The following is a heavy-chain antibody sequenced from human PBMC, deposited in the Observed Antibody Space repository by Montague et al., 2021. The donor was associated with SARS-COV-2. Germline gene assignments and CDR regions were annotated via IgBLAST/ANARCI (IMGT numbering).Heavy chain of an antibody. J-gene: IGHJ4*02. CDR1: GVSVTDHY. V-gene: IGHV4-59*08. CDR3: VRPQYYDGLNGSLDF. CDR2: VLYNKGT. Sequence: SETLSLTCTVSGVSVTDHYWSWIRQPPGKGLEWVGDVLYNKGTNFNPSLKSRVAISVDTSKNQFSLRLTSVTAADTAFYYCVRPQYYDGLNGSLDFWGQGTLVTVSS. D-gene: IGHD3-9*01.